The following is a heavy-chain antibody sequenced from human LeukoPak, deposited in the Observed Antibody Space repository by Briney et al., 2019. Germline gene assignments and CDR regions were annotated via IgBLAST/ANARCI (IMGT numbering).Heavy chain of an antibody. J-gene: IGHJ4*02. CDR1: GGSINLYY. D-gene: IGHD3-10*01. CDR3: ARGRGSLTY. Sequence: SETLSLTCTVSGGSINLYYWSWIRQPPGKGLEWIGYFYDTRSPKYNPSLERRVTISVDMSRNQFSPSLTSVTTADTAVYYCARGRGSLTYWGQGTLATVSS. V-gene: IGHV4-59*01. CDR2: FYDTRSP.